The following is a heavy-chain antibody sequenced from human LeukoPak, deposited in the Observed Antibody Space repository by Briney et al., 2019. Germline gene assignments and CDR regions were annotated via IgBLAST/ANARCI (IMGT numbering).Heavy chain of an antibody. CDR2: ISAYNGNT. Sequence: ASVKVSCKASGYTFTSYGISWVRQAPGQGLEWMGWISAYNGNTNYAQKLQGRVTMTIDTSTSIAYMELRSLSSDDTAVYYCAREGPVDTAVGYWGQGALVTVSS. D-gene: IGHD5-18*01. V-gene: IGHV1-18*01. CDR3: AREGPVDTAVGY. CDR1: GYTFTSYG. J-gene: IGHJ4*02.